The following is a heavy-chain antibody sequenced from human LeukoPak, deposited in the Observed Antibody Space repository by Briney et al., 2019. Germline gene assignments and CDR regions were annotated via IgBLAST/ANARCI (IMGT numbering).Heavy chain of an antibody. Sequence: AASVKVSCKASGGTFSSYAISSVRRAPGQGLEWMGRIIPILGIANYAQKFQGRVTITADKSTSTAYMELSSLRSEDTAVYYCARAGYCTNGVCFGDYYYGLDVWGQGTTVTVSS. CDR3: ARAGYCTNGVCFGDYYYGLDV. D-gene: IGHD2-8*01. V-gene: IGHV1-69*04. CDR1: GGTFSSYA. CDR2: IIPILGIA. J-gene: IGHJ6*02.